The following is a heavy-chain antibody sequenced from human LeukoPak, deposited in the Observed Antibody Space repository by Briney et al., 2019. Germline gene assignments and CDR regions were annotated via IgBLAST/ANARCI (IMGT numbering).Heavy chain of an antibody. Sequence: GGSLRLSCAASGFTFSSYAMHWVRQAPGKGVEWVAVISYDGSNKYYADSVKGRFTISRDNAKNSLFLQMNSLRAEDTAVYYCAREEIVGATPQFDYWGQGTLVTVSS. V-gene: IGHV3-30*04. CDR3: AREEIVGATPQFDY. D-gene: IGHD1-26*01. J-gene: IGHJ4*02. CDR2: ISYDGSNK. CDR1: GFTFSSYA.